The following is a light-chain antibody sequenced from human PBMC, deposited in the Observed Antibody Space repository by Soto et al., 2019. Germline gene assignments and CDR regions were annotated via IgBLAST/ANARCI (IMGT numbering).Light chain of an antibody. CDR2: DAS. V-gene: IGKV3-11*01. CDR3: QHRTNWPLT. Sequence: EIVLTQSPATLSLSPGERATLFCRASQSVNTNLGLYQQRPGQAPSLVMYDASNRATGIPARFSGSGSGTDFTLTISSLEPEDFAVYYCQHRTNWPLTFGGGTKVEIK. CDR1: QSVNTN. J-gene: IGKJ4*01.